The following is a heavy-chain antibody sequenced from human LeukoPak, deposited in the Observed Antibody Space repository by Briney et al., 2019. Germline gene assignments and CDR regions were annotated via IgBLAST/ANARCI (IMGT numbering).Heavy chain of an antibody. D-gene: IGHD2-21*02. CDR3: ARDAVVTARGTFDV. V-gene: IGHV3-7*01. J-gene: IGHJ3*01. CDR2: IKEDGSES. CDR1: GFTFSIYR. Sequence: GGSMRLSCAASGFTFSIYRMTWVRQAPGKGLEWVATIKEDGSESYYVDSVKGRFTISRDNAKKSLFLQMNSLRPEDTAVYYCARDAVVTARGTFDVWGRGTMVTVSS.